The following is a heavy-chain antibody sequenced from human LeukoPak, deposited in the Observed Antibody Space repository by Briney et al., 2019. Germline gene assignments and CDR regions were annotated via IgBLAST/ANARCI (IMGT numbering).Heavy chain of an antibody. CDR1: GFTLSSYG. J-gene: IGHJ5*02. CDR2: IWYDGSYK. D-gene: IGHD3-3*01. CDR3: AREGAERLFVSNWFDP. Sequence: PGGSLRLSCAASGFTLSSYGMHWVRQAPGKGLEWVAVIWYDGSYKYYADSVKGRFIITRDNSKNTLYLQMNSLRAEDTAVYYCAREGAERLFVSNWFDPWGQGTPVTVSS. V-gene: IGHV3-33*01.